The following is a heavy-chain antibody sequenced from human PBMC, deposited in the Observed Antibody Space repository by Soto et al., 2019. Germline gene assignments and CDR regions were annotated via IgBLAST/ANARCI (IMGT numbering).Heavy chain of an antibody. CDR1: GYTFTSYA. CDR2: INAGNGNT. V-gene: IGHV1-3*01. CDR3: ATGGGDSSGYFPY. D-gene: IGHD3-22*01. Sequence: ASVKVSCKASGYTFTSYAMRWVRQAPGQRLEWMGWINAGNGNTKYSQKFQGRVTITRDTSASTAYMELSSLRSEDTAVYYCATGGGDSSGYFPYWGQGTLVTVS. J-gene: IGHJ4*02.